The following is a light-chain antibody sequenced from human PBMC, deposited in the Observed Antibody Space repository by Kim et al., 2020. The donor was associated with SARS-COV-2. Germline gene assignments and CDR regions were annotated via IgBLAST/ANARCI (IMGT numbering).Light chain of an antibody. CDR3: QKCDSAPWT. J-gene: IGKJ1*01. Sequence: ASVGDRVTITCRASQVISNYLAWFQLKPGKAPKLLIYAASALQPGVPSRFSGSGSGTDFTLTVTSLQPEDVATYYCQKCDSAPWTFGQGTKVDIK. CDR2: AAS. CDR1: QVISNY. V-gene: IGKV1-27*01.